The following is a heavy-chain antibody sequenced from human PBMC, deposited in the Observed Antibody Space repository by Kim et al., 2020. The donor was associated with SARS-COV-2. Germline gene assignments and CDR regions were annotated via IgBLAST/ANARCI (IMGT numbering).Heavy chain of an antibody. CDR3: ARDMGPINS. CDR1: GGSINSYY. CDR2: IYYSGST. D-gene: IGHD1-26*01. Sequence: SETLSLTCTVSGGSINSYYWSWIRQPTGKGLEWIGYIYYSGSTKYSPSLESRVTISVDRSKNQFSLKLTSVTATDTAVYYCARDMGPINSWGQGTLVTVSS. V-gene: IGHV4-59*01. J-gene: IGHJ4*02.